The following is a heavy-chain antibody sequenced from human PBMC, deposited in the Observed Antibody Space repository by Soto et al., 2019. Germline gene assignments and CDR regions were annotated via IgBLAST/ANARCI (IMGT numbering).Heavy chain of an antibody. D-gene: IGHD3-16*01. V-gene: IGHV3-7*03. CDR3: AREPVSWYYYGMDV. Sequence: EVQLVESGGGLVQPGGSLRLSCAASGFTFSSYWMSWVRQAPGKGLEWVANIKQDGSEKYYVDSVKGRFTISRDNAKNSLYLQMNSLRAEDTAVYYCAREPVSWYYYGMDVWGQGTTVTVSS. J-gene: IGHJ6*02. CDR2: IKQDGSEK. CDR1: GFTFSSYW.